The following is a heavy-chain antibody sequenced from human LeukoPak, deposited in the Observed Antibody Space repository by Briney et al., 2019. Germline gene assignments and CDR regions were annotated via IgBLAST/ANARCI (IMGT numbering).Heavy chain of an antibody. CDR1: GFTFSNYV. CDR2: ISSSGGST. V-gene: IGHV3-23*01. CDR3: AKEVLGGSYG. Sequence: GGSLRLSCAASGFTFSNYVMSWVRQAPGKGLEWVSSISSSGGSTYYANSVKGRFTLSRDNSKDTLYLQMNSLRAEDTAVYYCAKEVLGGSYGWGQGTLVTVSS. D-gene: IGHD1-26*01. J-gene: IGHJ4*02.